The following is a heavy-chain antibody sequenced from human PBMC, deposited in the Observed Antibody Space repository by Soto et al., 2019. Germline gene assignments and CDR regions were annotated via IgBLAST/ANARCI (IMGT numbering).Heavy chain of an antibody. CDR3: ARVSLLDGSGFDP. CDR1: GYSFSNYG. V-gene: IGHV1-18*01. Sequence: ASVKVSCKASGYSFSNYGISWVREAPGQGLEWMGWISAYNGNTNYAQKLQGRVTMTTDTSTSTAYMELRSLRSDDTAVYYCARVSLLDGSGFDPWGQGTLVTVSS. CDR2: ISAYNGNT. J-gene: IGHJ5*02. D-gene: IGHD3-10*01.